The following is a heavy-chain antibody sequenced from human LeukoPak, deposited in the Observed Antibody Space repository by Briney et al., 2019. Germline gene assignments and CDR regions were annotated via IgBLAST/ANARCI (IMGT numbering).Heavy chain of an antibody. D-gene: IGHD2-21*02. J-gene: IGHJ4*02. CDR2: INSDGSST. Sequence: GGSLRLSCAASGFTFSSYWMHWVRQAPGKGLVWVSRINSDGSSTSYADSVKGRFTISRDNAKNTLYLQMNSLRAEDTAVYYCAREFSLYCGGDCYSDYWGQGTLVTVSS. CDR3: AREFSLYCGGDCYSDY. V-gene: IGHV3-74*01. CDR1: GFTFSSYW.